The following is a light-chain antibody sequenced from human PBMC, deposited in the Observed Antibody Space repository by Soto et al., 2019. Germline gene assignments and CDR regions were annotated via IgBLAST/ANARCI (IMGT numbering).Light chain of an antibody. J-gene: IGKJ1*01. CDR2: EAS. Sequence: DIQMAQSPSTLSGSGGDRDTITCRASQTISSWLAWYQQKPGKAPKLLIYEASTLKSGIPARFSGSGSGTEFTLTISSLQPDDFAAYYCQQYNSYSWTFGQGTKVDIK. V-gene: IGKV1-5*03. CDR3: QQYNSYSWT. CDR1: QTISSW.